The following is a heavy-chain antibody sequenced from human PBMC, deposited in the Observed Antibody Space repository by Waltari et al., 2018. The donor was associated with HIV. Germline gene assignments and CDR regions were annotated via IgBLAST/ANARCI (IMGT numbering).Heavy chain of an antibody. Sequence: EVQLLESGGGLVQPGGSLRLSCAASGLTFRSSVLSWVRQAPGKGLEWVSAISGSGGSTYYADSVKGRFTISRDNSKNTLYLQMNSLRAEDTAVYYCAKVSTIGNPWGQGTLVTVSS. D-gene: IGHD1-26*01. CDR1: GLTFRSSV. CDR3: AKVSTIGNP. J-gene: IGHJ5*02. CDR2: ISGSGGST. V-gene: IGHV3-23*01.